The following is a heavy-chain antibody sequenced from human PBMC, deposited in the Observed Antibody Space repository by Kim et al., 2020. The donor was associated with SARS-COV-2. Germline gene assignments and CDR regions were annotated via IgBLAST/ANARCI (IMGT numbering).Heavy chain of an antibody. Sequence: GGSLRLSCAASGFIFSTYAMSWVRQAPGKGLEWVSSISANTAYIYYADSVKGRFTISRDNFKNTVYLQMNRLTAEDTAVYYCAKRGEENTEMGRWYFDLWGRGTLLTVSS. D-gene: IGHD3-10*01. CDR3: AKRGEENTEMGRWYFDL. CDR1: GFIFSTYA. J-gene: IGHJ2*01. V-gene: IGHV3-23*01. CDR2: ISANTAYI.